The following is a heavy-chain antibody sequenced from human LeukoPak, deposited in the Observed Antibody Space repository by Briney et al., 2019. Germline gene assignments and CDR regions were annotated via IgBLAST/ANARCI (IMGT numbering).Heavy chain of an antibody. V-gene: IGHV4-59*01. CDR2: ISYSGST. CDR3: AAQHQLVNTFDI. CDR1: GASIRSFY. J-gene: IGHJ3*02. D-gene: IGHD6-13*01. Sequence: SETLSLTCSVSGASIRSFYWSWIRQPPGKGLEWIGYISYSGSTKYNPSLKSRATMSADTSKSQLSLRLDSVTAADTAVYYCAAQHQLVNTFDIWGQGTIISVSS.